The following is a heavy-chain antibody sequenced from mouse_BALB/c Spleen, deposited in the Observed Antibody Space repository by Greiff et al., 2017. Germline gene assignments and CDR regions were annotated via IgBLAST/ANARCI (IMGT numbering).Heavy chain of an antibody. V-gene: IGHV3-6*02. J-gene: IGHJ3*01. Sequence: EVQLQESGLGLVKPSQSLSLTCSVTGYSITSGYYWNWIRQFPGNKLEWMGYISYDGSNNYNPSLKNRISITRDTSKNQFFLKLNSVTTEDTATYYCARDYDGVWFAYWGQGTLVTVSA. D-gene: IGHD2-12*01. CDR1: GYSITSGYY. CDR2: ISYDGSN. CDR3: ARDYDGVWFAY.